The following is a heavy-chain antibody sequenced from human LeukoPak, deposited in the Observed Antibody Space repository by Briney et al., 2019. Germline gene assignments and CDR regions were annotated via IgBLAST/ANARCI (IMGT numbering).Heavy chain of an antibody. J-gene: IGHJ4*02. D-gene: IGHD3-22*01. Sequence: GGSLRLSCAASGFSFSDYGMHWVRQAPGKGLEWVALIWYGGSNKYYADSVKGRFTISRDNSKNTLYLQMNSLRAEDTAVYYCAKGKGEYYDSSGYHLDYWGQGTLVTVSS. CDR1: GFSFSDYG. CDR2: IWYGGSNK. V-gene: IGHV3-30*02. CDR3: AKGKGEYYDSSGYHLDY.